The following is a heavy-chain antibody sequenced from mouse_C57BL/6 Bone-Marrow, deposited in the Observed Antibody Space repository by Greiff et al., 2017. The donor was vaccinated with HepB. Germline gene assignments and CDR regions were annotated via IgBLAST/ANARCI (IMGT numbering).Heavy chain of an antibody. CDR1: GFNIKDDY. D-gene: IGHD1-1*01. CDR2: IDPENGDT. Sequence: VQLQQSGAELVRPGASVKLSCTASGFNIKDDYMHWVKQRPEQGLEWIGWIDPENGDTEYASKVQGKATITADTSSNTAYLQLSSLTSEDTAVYYCTFITTADYWGQGTTLTVSS. V-gene: IGHV14-4*01. CDR3: TFITTADY. J-gene: IGHJ2*01.